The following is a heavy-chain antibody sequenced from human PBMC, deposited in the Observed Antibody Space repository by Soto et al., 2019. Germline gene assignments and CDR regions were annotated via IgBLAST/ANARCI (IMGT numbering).Heavy chain of an antibody. CDR2: IYPGDSDT. CDR3: ARHPKYSSGWSSFDY. D-gene: IGHD6-19*01. V-gene: IGHV5-51*01. Sequence: PGESLKISCEGSGYTFASYWIGWVRQMPGKGLEWMGIIYPGDSDTRYSPSFQGQVTISADKSINTAYLQWSSLEASDTAIYYCARHPKYSSGWSSFDYWGQGTLVTVSS. CDR1: GYTFASYW. J-gene: IGHJ4*02.